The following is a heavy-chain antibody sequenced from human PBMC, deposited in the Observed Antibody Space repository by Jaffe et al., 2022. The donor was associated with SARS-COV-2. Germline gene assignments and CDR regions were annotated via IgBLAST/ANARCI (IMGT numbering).Heavy chain of an antibody. CDR3: ARLIYDILTGSGFFDY. V-gene: IGHV4-30-2*01. CDR2: IYHSGST. CDR1: GGSISSGGYS. J-gene: IGHJ4*02. D-gene: IGHD3-9*01. Sequence: QLQLQESGSGLVKPSQTLSLTCAVSGGSISSGGYSWSWIRQPPGKGLEWIGYIYHSGSTYYNPSLKSRVTISVDRSKNQFSLKLSSVTAADTAVYYCARLIYDILTGSGFFDYWGQGTLVTVSS.